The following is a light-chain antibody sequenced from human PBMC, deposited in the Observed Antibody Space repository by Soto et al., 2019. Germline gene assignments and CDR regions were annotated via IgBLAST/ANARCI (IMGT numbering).Light chain of an antibody. J-gene: IGLJ3*02. V-gene: IGLV3-21*04. CDR3: QVWDSSSDHPV. CDR2: YDS. Sequence: VLTQPPSVSEAPGKTARITCRGNNIGSKSVHWYQQKPGQAPVLVIYYDSDRPSGIPERFSGSNSGNTATLTISRVEAGDEADYYCQVWDSSSDHPVFGGGTKLTVL. CDR1: NIGSKS.